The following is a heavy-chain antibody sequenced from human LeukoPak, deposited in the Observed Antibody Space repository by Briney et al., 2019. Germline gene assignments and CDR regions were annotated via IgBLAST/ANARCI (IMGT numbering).Heavy chain of an antibody. V-gene: IGHV4-39*07. CDR3: AREERVDEVSWYERGNWFDP. CDR1: GGSISSSSYY. D-gene: IGHD6-13*01. J-gene: IGHJ5*02. Sequence: PSETLSLTCTVSGGSISSSSYYWGWIRQPPGKGLEWIGSIYYSGSTYYNPSLKSRVTISVDTSKNQFSLKLSSVTAADTAVYYCAREERVDEVSWYERGNWFDPWGQGTLVTVSS. CDR2: IYYSGST.